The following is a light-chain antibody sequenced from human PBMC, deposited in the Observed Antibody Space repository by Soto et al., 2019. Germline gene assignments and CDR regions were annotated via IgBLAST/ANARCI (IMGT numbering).Light chain of an antibody. Sequence: GDRVTITCRASQSICSWLAWYQQKPGKAPKLLIYDASSLESGVPSRFSGSGSGTEFTLTISSLQPDDFATYYCQHYNSYSEAFGQGTKVDIK. CDR1: QSICSW. V-gene: IGKV1-5*01. CDR2: DAS. CDR3: QHYNSYSEA. J-gene: IGKJ1*01.